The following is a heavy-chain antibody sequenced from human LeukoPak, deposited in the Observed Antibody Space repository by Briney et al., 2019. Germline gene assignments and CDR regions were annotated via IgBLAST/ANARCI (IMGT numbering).Heavy chain of an antibody. D-gene: IGHD3-22*01. V-gene: IGHV3-23*01. CDR3: AKGHGDASGYYYFDS. Sequence: GGSLRLSCATSGFTFTTFWMHWVRQAPGKGLDWVSAIRGNAGTTYYADSVKGRFTIFRDNDKNMLYLQMNSLRVEDTAVYYCAKGHGDASGYYYFDSWGQGTLVTVSS. CDR1: GFTFTTFW. CDR2: IRGNAGTT. J-gene: IGHJ4*02.